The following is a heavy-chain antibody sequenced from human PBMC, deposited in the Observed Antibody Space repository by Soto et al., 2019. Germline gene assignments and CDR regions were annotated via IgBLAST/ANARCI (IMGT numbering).Heavy chain of an antibody. V-gene: IGHV1-18*01. CDR1: SYTFTNFG. D-gene: IGHD6-19*01. CDR3: ASVPVSKQRLSRAYGMDV. J-gene: IGHJ6*02. CDR2: ISTSHGHT. Sequence: QVQLAQSGAEVKKPGASVKVSCKASSYTFTNFGIGWVRQAPGQGLEWMGWISTSHGHTNNAQTPKVRATMTTDSSTKPDYMEIRSLTSDDTAVYYYASVPVSKQRLSRAYGMDVWGQGTTVTVSS.